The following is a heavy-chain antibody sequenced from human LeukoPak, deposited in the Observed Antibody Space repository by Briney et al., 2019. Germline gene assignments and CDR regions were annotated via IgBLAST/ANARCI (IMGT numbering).Heavy chain of an antibody. D-gene: IGHD1-26*01. V-gene: IGHV3-21*01. CDR3: ARGSEYSGTPGAFDI. CDR2: ISSSSSYI. Sequence: GGSLGLSCAASGFTFSSYSMNWVRQAPGKGLEWVSSISSSSSYIYYADSVKGRFTISRDNAKNSLYLQMNSLRAEDTAVYYCARGSEYSGTPGAFDIWGQGTTVTVSS. CDR1: GFTFSSYS. J-gene: IGHJ3*02.